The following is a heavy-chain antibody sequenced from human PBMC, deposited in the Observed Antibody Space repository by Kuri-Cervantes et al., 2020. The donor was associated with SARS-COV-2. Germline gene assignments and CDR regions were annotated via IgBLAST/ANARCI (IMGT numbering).Heavy chain of an antibody. V-gene: IGHV4-59*01. Sequence: GSLRLSCTVSGGSISSYYWSWIRQPPGKGLEWIEYIYYSGSTNYNPSLKSRVTISVDTSKNQFSLKLSSVTAADTAVYYCAREQGPMRTFDYWGQGTLVTVSS. CDR3: AREQGPMRTFDY. CDR2: IYYSGST. J-gene: IGHJ4*02. CDR1: GGSISSYY. D-gene: IGHD3/OR15-3a*01.